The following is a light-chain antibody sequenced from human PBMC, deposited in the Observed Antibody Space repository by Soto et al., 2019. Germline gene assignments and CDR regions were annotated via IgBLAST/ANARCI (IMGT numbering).Light chain of an antibody. CDR1: ESVSTT. J-gene: IGKJ4*01. CDR2: GAS. CDR3: HQYNNWPPA. Sequence: EIVMTQSPATLSVSPWERATLSCRASESVSTTLAWYQQKPGQAPRVLIYGASTRATGIPARFSGSGSGTEFTLTISSLQSEDSAVYYCHQYNNWPPAFGGGTKVDI. V-gene: IGKV3-15*01.